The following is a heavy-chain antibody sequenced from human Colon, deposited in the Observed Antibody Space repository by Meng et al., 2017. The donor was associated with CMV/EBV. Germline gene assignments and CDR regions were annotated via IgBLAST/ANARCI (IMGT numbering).Heavy chain of an antibody. Sequence: SGAASGFSISDHYMAWVRQTPGKGLEWLSYISSSGLTIYYADSVKGRFTISRDNSRNSVSLQMHSLRAEDTALYYCARGGNCTTTTCFFVGYFGMDVWGQGTTVTVSS. CDR3: ARGGNCTTTTCFFVGYFGMDV. CDR1: GFSISDHY. D-gene: IGHD2-2*01. CDR2: ISSSGLTI. J-gene: IGHJ6*02. V-gene: IGHV3-11*01.